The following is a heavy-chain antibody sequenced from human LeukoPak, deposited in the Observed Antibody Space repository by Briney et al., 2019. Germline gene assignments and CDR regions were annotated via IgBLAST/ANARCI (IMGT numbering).Heavy chain of an antibody. V-gene: IGHV3-30*02. CDR3: AKERLYSGSSFSY. J-gene: IGHJ4*02. D-gene: IGHD1-26*01. Sequence: GALRLSCSASGFNFRDYAMHWVRQAPGKGLEWLTFITGDGNIKFHADSVKGRLSVSRDNSKNTQYLQMTSLRPEDTAVYYCAKERLYSGSSFSYWGQGTLVTVSS. CDR1: GFNFRDYA. CDR2: ITGDGNIK.